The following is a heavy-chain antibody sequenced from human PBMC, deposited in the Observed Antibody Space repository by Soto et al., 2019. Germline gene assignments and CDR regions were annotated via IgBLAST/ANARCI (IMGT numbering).Heavy chain of an antibody. CDR2: IIPIFGTA. Sequence: SVKVSCKASGGTFSSYAISWVRQAPGQGLEWMGGIIPIFGTANYAQKFQGRVTITADESTSTAYMELSSLRSEDTAVYYCARTYSGSSNWFDPWGQGTLVTVSS. V-gene: IGHV1-69*13. CDR1: GGTFSSYA. D-gene: IGHD6-13*01. J-gene: IGHJ5*02. CDR3: ARTYSGSSNWFDP.